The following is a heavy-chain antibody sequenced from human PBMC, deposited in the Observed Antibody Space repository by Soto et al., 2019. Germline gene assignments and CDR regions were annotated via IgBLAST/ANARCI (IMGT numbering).Heavy chain of an antibody. J-gene: IGHJ6*02. V-gene: IGHV4-39*01. Sequence: SETLSLTCTVSGGSISSSSYYWGWIRQPPGKGLEWIGSIYYSGSTYYNPSLKSRVTISVDTSKNQYSLKLSSVTAADTAVYYCASTGRHYDFWSGSTYGMDVWGQGTTVTVSS. D-gene: IGHD3-3*01. CDR1: GGSISSSSYY. CDR3: ASTGRHYDFWSGSTYGMDV. CDR2: IYYSGST.